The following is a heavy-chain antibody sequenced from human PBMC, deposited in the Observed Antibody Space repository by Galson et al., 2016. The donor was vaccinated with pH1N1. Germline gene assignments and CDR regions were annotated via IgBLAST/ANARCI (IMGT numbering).Heavy chain of an antibody. D-gene: IGHD3-3*01. Sequence: TLSLTCTVSGGSITSDSDFWTWIRQPAGKGLEWIGRVSGTGSTNYNPSLKSRVTISIDTSKSQFSLKMASVTAADTAAYFCARESLEWLIISGHRVQLNWFDPWGQGTLVTVSS. CDR2: VSGTGST. J-gene: IGHJ5*02. V-gene: IGHV4-61*02. CDR3: ARESLEWLIISGHRVQLNWFDP. CDR1: GGSITSDSDF.